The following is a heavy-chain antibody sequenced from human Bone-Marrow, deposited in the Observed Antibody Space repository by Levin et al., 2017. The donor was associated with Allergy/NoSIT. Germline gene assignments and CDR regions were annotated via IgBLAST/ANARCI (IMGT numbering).Heavy chain of an antibody. CDR3: ARGTGDFWSGYGFDI. CDR2: TYSAGRT. D-gene: IGHD3-3*01. Sequence: GESLKISCSASGFAVSSIYMGWVRQAPGKGLEWVSVTYSAGRTKFTDSVKGRFTISRDDSKNILYLQMNSLRAEDTAVYYCARGTGDFWSGYGFDIWGQGTMVTVSS. CDR1: GFAVSSIY. J-gene: IGHJ3*02. V-gene: IGHV3-53*01.